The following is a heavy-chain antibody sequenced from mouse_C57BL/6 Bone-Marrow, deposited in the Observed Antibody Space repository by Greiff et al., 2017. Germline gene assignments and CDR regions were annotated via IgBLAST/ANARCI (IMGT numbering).Heavy chain of an antibody. CDR2: IEPEDGET. Sequence: VQLQQSGAELVKPGASVKFFCTASGFNIKDHYMHWVQQRTEQGPEWIGRIEPEDGETKYAQKFQGEATITAATSSNTAYLQLSSPTSDTTAVYYVALWAYWGQGTLVTVSA. CDR3: ALWAY. D-gene: IGHD1-1*02. CDR1: GFNIKDHY. V-gene: IGHV14-2*01. J-gene: IGHJ3*01.